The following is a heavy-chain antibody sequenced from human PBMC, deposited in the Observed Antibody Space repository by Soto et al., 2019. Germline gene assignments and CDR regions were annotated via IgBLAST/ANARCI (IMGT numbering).Heavy chain of an antibody. D-gene: IGHD1-26*01. J-gene: IGHJ6*02. Sequence: QVHLVESGGGVVQPGRSLRLSCAASGFTFSSYGMHWVRQAPGKGLEWVALISYDGSQKYYADSVKGRFTISRDNSKNTLYLQMNSLRAEDTAVYYCAKDLVGGVRYYDGMDVWGQGTTVTVSS. CDR2: ISYDGSQK. V-gene: IGHV3-30*18. CDR3: AKDLVGGVRYYDGMDV. CDR1: GFTFSSYG.